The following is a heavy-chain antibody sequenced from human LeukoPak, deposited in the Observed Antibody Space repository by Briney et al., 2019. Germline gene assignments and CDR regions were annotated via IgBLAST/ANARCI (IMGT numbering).Heavy chain of an antibody. J-gene: IGHJ4*02. V-gene: IGHV3-9*01. CDR1: GFTFDDYA. CDR2: ISWNSGSI. CDR3: AKGYGYSSSWAHFDY. D-gene: IGHD6-13*01. Sequence: GGSLRLSCAASGFTFDDYAMHWVRQAPGKGLEWVSGISWNSGSIGYADSVKGRFTISRDNAKNSLYLQMNSLRAEDTALYYCAKGYGYSSSWAHFDYWGQGTLVTVSS.